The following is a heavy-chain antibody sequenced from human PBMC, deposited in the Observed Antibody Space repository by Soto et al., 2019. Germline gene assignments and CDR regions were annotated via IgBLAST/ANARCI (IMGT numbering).Heavy chain of an antibody. CDR3: AKSITMIGEDAFDI. J-gene: IGHJ3*02. D-gene: IGHD3-22*01. CDR2: ISSSSSYI. Sequence: VQLVESGGGVVQPGRSLRLSCAASGFTFSSYSMNWVRQAPGKGLEWVSSISSSSSYIYYADSVKGRFTISRDNAKNSLYLQMNSLRAEDTAVYYCAKSITMIGEDAFDIWGQGTMVTVSS. V-gene: IGHV3-21*01. CDR1: GFTFSSYS.